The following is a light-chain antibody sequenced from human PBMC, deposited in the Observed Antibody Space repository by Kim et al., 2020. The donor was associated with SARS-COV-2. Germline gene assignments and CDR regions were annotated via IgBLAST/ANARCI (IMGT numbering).Light chain of an antibody. J-gene: IGKJ2*01. CDR2: AAS. CDR3: QQSYSTPYT. CDR1: QSISSY. V-gene: IGKV1-39*01. Sequence: GDRVTITCRASQSISSYLNWYQQKPGKAPKLLFYAASSLQSGVPSRFSGSGSGTDFTLTISSLQPEDFATYYCQQSYSTPYTFGQGTKLEI.